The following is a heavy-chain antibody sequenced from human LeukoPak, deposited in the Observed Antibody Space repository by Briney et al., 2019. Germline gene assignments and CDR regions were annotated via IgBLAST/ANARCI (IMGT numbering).Heavy chain of an antibody. D-gene: IGHD3-22*01. CDR3: ATYSSLNRREFQY. CDR1: GLTFSNYW. Sequence: GGSLRLSCEGSGLTFSNYWMGWVRQAPGKGLQWVANVKTDGSEKYYVDSVKGRFTISRDNAKNSLYLQMNSLRAEDTAVYYCATYSSLNRREFQYWGQGTLLTVSS. CDR2: VKTDGSEK. V-gene: IGHV3-7*01. J-gene: IGHJ1*01.